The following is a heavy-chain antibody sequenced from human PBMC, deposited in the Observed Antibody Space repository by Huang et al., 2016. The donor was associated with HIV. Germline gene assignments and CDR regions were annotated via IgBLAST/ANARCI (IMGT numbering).Heavy chain of an antibody. CDR3: ARGGAPYYEFWSGGHHYGMDV. Sequence: VELVAVGGGLGQPGGSLRLVCAATGFPFWSYWVSWVRQAPGKVRGWVANIKQDGSEKYDVASVKGRFTISRDNGKNALYLQMYSLGVEDTAIYYCARGGAPYYEFWSGGHHYGMDVWGQGTTVTVSS. J-gene: IGHJ6*02. CDR1: GFPFWSYW. D-gene: IGHD3-3*01. CDR2: IKQDGSEK. V-gene: IGHV3-7*04.